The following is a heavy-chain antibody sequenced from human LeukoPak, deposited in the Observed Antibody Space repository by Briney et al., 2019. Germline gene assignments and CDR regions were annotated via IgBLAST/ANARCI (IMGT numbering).Heavy chain of an antibody. J-gene: IGHJ6*03. Sequence: SETLSLTCAVYGGSFSGYYWSWIRQPPGKGRDGIGEINHSGSTNYNPSLKSRVTISVDTCKNQFSLKLSSVTAADTAVYYCARVKRFLVRNYYMDVWGKGTTVTVSS. CDR3: ARVKRFLVRNYYMDV. V-gene: IGHV4-34*01. D-gene: IGHD3-3*01. CDR2: INHSGST. CDR1: GGSFSGYY.